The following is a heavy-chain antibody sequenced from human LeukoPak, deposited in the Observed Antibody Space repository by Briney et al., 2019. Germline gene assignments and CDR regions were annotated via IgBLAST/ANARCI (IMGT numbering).Heavy chain of an antibody. V-gene: IGHV1-46*01. CDR3: ARDESISILWW. Sequence: ASVKVSCKASGYTLTGYYMHWVRQAPGQGLEWMGIINPSGGSTNYAQKFQGRVTMTRDTSTSTVYMELSSLRSEDTAVYYCARDESISILWWWGQGTLVTVSS. CDR1: GYTLTGYY. CDR2: INPSGGST. D-gene: IGHD2-21*01. J-gene: IGHJ1*01.